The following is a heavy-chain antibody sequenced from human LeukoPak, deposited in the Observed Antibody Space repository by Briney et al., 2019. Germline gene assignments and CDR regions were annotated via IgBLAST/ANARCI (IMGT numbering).Heavy chain of an antibody. J-gene: IGHJ4*02. CDR1: GFTFSSYA. V-gene: IGHV3-23*01. CDR2: ISGSGGST. D-gene: IGHD5-18*01. Sequence: PGASLRLSCAAPGFTFSSYAMSWVRQAPGKGLEWVSAISGSGGSTYYADSVKGRFTISRDNSKNTLYLQMNSLRAEDTAVYYCAKDGGYTPYYFDYWGQGALVTVSS. CDR3: AKDGGYTPYYFDY.